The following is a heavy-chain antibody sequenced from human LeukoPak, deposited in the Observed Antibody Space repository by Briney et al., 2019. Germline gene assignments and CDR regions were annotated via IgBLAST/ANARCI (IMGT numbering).Heavy chain of an antibody. CDR3: AKESGYCSSTNCFADAFDI. CDR2: IWYDGSNK. Sequence: PGRSLRLSCAASGFTFSNYGMHWVCQAPGKGLERVAMIWYDGSNKYYADSVKGRLTISRDNSKNTLYLQMNSLRVEDTAVYYCAKESGYCSSTNCFADAFDIWGQGTMVTVSS. V-gene: IGHV3-33*06. J-gene: IGHJ3*02. CDR1: GFTFSNYG. D-gene: IGHD2-2*01.